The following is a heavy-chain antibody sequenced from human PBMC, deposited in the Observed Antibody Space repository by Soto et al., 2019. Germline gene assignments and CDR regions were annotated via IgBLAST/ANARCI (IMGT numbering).Heavy chain of an antibody. CDR1: GYFMTNGNY. V-gene: IGHV4-38-2*02. J-gene: IGHJ4*02. D-gene: IGHD6-13*01. CDR3: ARDRAAVASTYDY. Sequence: SETLSLTCAVSGYFMTNGNYWGWIRQSPGKGLEWIGSIYYTGRTYYNPSLKSRVTMSVDTSKNQFSLKLTSVTAADTAVYYCARDRAAVASTYDYWGPRTLVTVSS. CDR2: IYYTGRT.